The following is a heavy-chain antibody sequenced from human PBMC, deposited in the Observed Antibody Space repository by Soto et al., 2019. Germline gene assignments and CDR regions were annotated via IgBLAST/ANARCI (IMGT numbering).Heavy chain of an antibody. D-gene: IGHD2-21*02. V-gene: IGHV4-30-4*01. CDR1: GGSISSGDYY. CDR3: ARAPMDYGGNSGSWFDP. Sequence: QLQLQESGPGLVKPSQTLSLTCTVSGGSISSGDYYWSWIRQPPGKGREGIGYIYYSGSTYYNPSLKSRVTISVDTSKNQFSLKLSSVTAADTAVYYCARAPMDYGGNSGSWFDPWGQGTLVTVSS. J-gene: IGHJ5*02. CDR2: IYYSGST.